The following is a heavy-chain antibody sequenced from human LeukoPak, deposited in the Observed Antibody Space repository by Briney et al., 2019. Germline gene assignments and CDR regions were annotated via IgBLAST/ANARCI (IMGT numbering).Heavy chain of an antibody. CDR3: ARVEPYYYDSSGFG. CDR1: GYTFTSYG. D-gene: IGHD3-22*01. J-gene: IGHJ4*02. CDR2: INPNSGGT. Sequence: ASVKVSCKASGYTFTSYGISWVRQAPGQGLEWMGWINPNSGGTNYAQKFQGRVTMTRDTSISTAYMELSRLRSDDTAVYYCARVEPYYYDSSGFGWGQGTLVTVSS. V-gene: IGHV1-2*02.